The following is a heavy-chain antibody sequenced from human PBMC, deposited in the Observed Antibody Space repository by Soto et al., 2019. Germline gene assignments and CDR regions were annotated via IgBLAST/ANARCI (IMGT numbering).Heavy chain of an antibody. V-gene: IGHV3-73*01. J-gene: IGHJ4*02. D-gene: IGHD3-3*01. CDR2: IRSKANSYAT. CDR1: GFTFSGSA. CDR3: TRTSYDFWSGYLDDY. Sequence: PGGSLRLSCAASGFTFSGSAMHWVRQASGKGLEWVGRIRSKANSYATAYAASVKGRFTISRDDSKNTAYLQMNSLKTEDTAVYYCTRTSYDFWSGYLDDYWGQGTLVTVSS.